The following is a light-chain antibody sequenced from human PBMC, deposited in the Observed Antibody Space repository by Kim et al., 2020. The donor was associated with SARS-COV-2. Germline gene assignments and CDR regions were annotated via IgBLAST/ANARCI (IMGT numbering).Light chain of an antibody. Sequence: DIQMTQSPSSVSASIGDRVTITCRASRNINNWLALHQQKPGKAPKLLIYTASDLQAGVPSRFSGSGSGTDFTLTINSLQPGDFATYYCQQTSSIPLTFGEGTKVDIK. CDR2: TAS. CDR1: RNINNW. J-gene: IGKJ4*01. V-gene: IGKV1-12*01. CDR3: QQTSSIPLT.